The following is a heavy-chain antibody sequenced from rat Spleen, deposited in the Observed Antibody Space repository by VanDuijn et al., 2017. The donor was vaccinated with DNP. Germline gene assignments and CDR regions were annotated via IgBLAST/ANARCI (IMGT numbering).Heavy chain of an antibody. CDR1: GFSLTSYG. V-gene: IGHV2S12*01. J-gene: IGHJ2*01. Sequence: QVQLKESGPGLVQPSQTLSLTCTVSGFSLTSYGVNWVRQFPGKGLEWIATISSGGSTFYNSALKSRLTISWDTSTSQVFLKMHSLQTEDTAMYFCYGGGYWGQGVMVTVSS. D-gene: IGHD1-11*01. CDR3: YGGGY. CDR2: ISSGGST.